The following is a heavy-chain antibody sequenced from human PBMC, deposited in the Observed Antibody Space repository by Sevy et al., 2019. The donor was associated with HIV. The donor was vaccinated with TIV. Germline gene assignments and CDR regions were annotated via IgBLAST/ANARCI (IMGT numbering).Heavy chain of an antibody. CDR2: YYYTGST. Sequence: SETLSLTCSVSGGSISSNSWNWIRQPPGKGLEWIGYYYYTGSTNYNPSLKSRVTISVDTSKHQISLTLSSVTAADTAVYYCARDGGDGYNPSGFDIWGQGTMVTVSS. J-gene: IGHJ3*02. CDR3: ARDGGDGYNPSGFDI. D-gene: IGHD2-21*01. CDR1: GGSISSNS. V-gene: IGHV4-59*01.